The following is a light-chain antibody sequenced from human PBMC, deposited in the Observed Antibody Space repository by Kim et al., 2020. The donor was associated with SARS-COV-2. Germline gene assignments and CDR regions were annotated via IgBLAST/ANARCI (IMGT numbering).Light chain of an antibody. CDR1: QGIHTW. V-gene: IGKV1-12*01. J-gene: IGKJ4*01. CDR2: PAS. CDR3: QQSHRFPLT. Sequence: DIQMTQSPSSVSASVGDRVTITCRASQGIHTWLAWYQQKLGKPPRLLVYPASTLQSGVPSRFSGSGSGTDFTLTINDLQPDDLATYYCQQSHRFPLTFGGGTKVDIK.